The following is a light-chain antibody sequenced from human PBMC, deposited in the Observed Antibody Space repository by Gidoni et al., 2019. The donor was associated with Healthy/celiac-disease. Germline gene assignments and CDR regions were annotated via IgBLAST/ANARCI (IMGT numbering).Light chain of an antibody. CDR3: QQLNSYLRT. Sequence: DIQLTQSPSFLSASVGDRVTITCRASQGISSYLAWYQQKPGKDPKLLIYAASTLQSGVPSRFSGSGSGTEFTLTISSLQPEDFATYYCQQLNSYLRTFXQXTKVEIK. J-gene: IGKJ1*01. V-gene: IGKV1-9*01. CDR2: AAS. CDR1: QGISSY.